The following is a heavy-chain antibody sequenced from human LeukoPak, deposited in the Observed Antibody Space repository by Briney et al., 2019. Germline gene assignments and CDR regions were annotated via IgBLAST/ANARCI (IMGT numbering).Heavy chain of an antibody. CDR3: AKATDSSGYSPFDY. Sequence: PGGSLRLSCAASGFTFSSYAMSWVRQAPGKGLEWVSAISSSGGSTYYADSVRGRFTISRDNSKNTLYLQMNSLRAEDTALYYCAKATDSSGYSPFDYWGQGTLVTVSS. CDR2: ISSSGGST. V-gene: IGHV3-23*01. CDR1: GFTFSSYA. D-gene: IGHD3-22*01. J-gene: IGHJ4*02.